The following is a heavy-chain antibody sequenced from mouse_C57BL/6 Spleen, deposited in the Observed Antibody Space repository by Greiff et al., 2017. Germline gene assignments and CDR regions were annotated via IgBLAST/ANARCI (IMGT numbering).Heavy chain of an antibody. CDR1: GFTFSDYG. V-gene: IGHV5-17*01. CDR2: ISSGSSTI. CDR3: AEEDLAY. Sequence: EVKLMESGGGLVKPGGSLKLSCAASGFTFSDYGMHWVRQAPEKGLEWVAYISSGSSTIYYADTVKGRFTISRDNAKNTLFLQMTSLRSEDTAMYYCAEEDLAYWGQETLVTVSA. J-gene: IGHJ3*01.